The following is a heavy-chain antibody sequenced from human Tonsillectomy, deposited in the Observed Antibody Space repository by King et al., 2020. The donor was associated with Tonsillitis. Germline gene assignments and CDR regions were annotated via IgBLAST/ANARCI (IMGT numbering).Heavy chain of an antibody. CDR3: AKDKVATMPRDAFDF. Sequence: VQLVESGGGLVQPGGSLRLSCAASGFTFSSYAMSWVRQTPGKGLEWVSGISGSGGSTYSADSVKGRFTISRDNSKNTLYLRMNSLRAEHTAVYYCAKDKVATMPRDAFDFWGQGTMVTVSS. J-gene: IGHJ3*01. V-gene: IGHV3-23*04. D-gene: IGHD5-12*01. CDR2: ISGSGGST. CDR1: GFTFSSYA.